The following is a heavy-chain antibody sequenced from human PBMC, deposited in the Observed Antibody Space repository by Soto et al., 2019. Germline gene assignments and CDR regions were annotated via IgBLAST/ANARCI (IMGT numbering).Heavy chain of an antibody. CDR2: IYSGGST. J-gene: IGHJ6*02. V-gene: IGHV3-53*01. CDR1: GFTVSSNY. D-gene: IGHD5-12*01. Sequence: QLGGSLRLSCAASGFTVSSNYMSWVRQAPGKGLEWVSVIYSGGSTYYADSVKGRFTISRDNSKNTLYLQMNSLRAEDTAVYYCARHEDPQRGATGHYYYYGMDVWGQGTTVTVSS. CDR3: ARHEDPQRGATGHYYYYGMDV.